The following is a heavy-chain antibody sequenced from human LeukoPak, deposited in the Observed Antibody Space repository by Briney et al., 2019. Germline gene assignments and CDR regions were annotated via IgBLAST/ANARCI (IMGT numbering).Heavy chain of an antibody. CDR1: GYTFTGYY. J-gene: IGHJ4*02. CDR3: ARGGGGVGDYQNDY. CDR2: INPNSGGT. Sequence: GASVKVSCKASGYTFTGYYMHWVRHAPGQGLEWMGWINPNSGGTNYEQKFQGRVTMTRDTSISTAYMELSRLRSDDAAAYYCARGGGGVGDYQNDYWGQGTLVTVSS. D-gene: IGHD4-17*01. V-gene: IGHV1-2*02.